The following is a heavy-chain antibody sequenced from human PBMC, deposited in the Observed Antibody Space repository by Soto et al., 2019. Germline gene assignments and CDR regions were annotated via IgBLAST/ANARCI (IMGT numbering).Heavy chain of an antibody. Sequence: GASVKVSCKASGYTFTSYFMDWVRQAPGQGLEWMGIINPSGSTNYAQKFQGRVTMTRDTSTSTVYMEVSSLRSEDTAVYYCARDWSTTPRTSYGLDVWGQGTTVTVSS. V-gene: IGHV1-46*01. CDR2: INPSGST. CDR3: ARDWSTTPRTSYGLDV. CDR1: GYTFTSYF. J-gene: IGHJ6*01. D-gene: IGHD3-3*01.